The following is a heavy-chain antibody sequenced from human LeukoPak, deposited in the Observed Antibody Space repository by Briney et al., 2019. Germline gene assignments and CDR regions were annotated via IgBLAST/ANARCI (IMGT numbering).Heavy chain of an antibody. CDR3: AREVRRAPPRIDY. CDR2: IYHSGST. J-gene: IGHJ4*02. Sequence: PSKTLSLTCTVSGDSISSGGYYWSWIRQPPGKGLEWIGYIYHSGSTYYNPSLKSRVTISVDRSKNQFSLKLSSVTAADTAVYYCAREVRRAPPRIDYWGQGTLVTVSS. D-gene: IGHD1-14*01. V-gene: IGHV4-30-2*01. CDR1: GDSISSGGYY.